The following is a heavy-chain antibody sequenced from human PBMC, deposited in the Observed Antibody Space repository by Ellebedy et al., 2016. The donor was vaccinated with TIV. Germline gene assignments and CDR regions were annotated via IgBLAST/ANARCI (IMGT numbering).Heavy chain of an antibody. CDR1: GYGFGSFS. CDR2: ISPYTGNT. D-gene: IGHD5-12*01. CDR3: ARDMVQGMVARYLWFDY. J-gene: IGHJ4*02. V-gene: IGHV1-18*01. Sequence: ASVKVSCKASGYGFGSFSISWVRQAPGQGLEWMGWISPYTGNTEYAQRFQGRVILTTDTSTTTASMELRSLRSDDPAVYYCARDMVQGMVARYLWFDYWGQGTLVTVSS.